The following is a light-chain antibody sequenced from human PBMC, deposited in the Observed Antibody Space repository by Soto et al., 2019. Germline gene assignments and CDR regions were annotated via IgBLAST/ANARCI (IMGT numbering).Light chain of an antibody. Sequence: IVLTQSPATLSLSPLERATLSCRASQSVSSYLAWYQQKPGQAPRLLIYDASNRATGIPARFSGSGSGTDFTLTISSLEPEDFAVYYCQQRSNWPGTFGQGTKVDI. J-gene: IGKJ1*01. V-gene: IGKV3-11*01. CDR1: QSVSSY. CDR3: QQRSNWPGT. CDR2: DAS.